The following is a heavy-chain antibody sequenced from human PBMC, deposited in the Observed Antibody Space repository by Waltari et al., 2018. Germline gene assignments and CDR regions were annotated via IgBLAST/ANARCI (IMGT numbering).Heavy chain of an antibody. CDR1: GGSFGGYY. CDR2: MNPDGTT. V-gene: IGHV4-34*02. D-gene: IGHD6-19*01. CDR3: ARPGHWLNAFDI. Sequence: QVQLQQWGAGLFKPSETLSVSCAVYGGSFGGYYWSWIRQSPGKGLQWIGEMNPDGTTNYTPSLKSRVTISVDTSKNQFSLKLSSVTAADTAVYYCARPGHWLNAFDIWGQGTMVTVSS. J-gene: IGHJ3*02.